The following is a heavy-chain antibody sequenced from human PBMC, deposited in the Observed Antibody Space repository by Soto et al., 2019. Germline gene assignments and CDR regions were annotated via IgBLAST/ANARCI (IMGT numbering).Heavy chain of an antibody. CDR1: GGSISSGDYA. V-gene: IGHV4-30-2*01. Sequence: QLQLQESGSGLVKPSQTLSLTCAVSGGSISSGDYAWSWIRQPPGMGLEWIGYIYHSGSTYYNPSLKSRVTISVDRSKNQFSLKLTSATAADTAVYYCARSAYCGGDCYSEYFQHWGQGTLVTVSS. CDR3: ARSAYCGGDCYSEYFQH. D-gene: IGHD2-21*02. CDR2: IYHSGST. J-gene: IGHJ1*01.